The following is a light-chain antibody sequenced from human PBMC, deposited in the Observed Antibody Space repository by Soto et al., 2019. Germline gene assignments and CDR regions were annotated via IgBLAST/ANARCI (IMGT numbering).Light chain of an antibody. CDR3: QVWDNGSDQYV. V-gene: IGLV3-21*04. Sequence: SYVLTQPPSVAVAPGKTVSITCGADDIGTKSVHWYQQKPGQAPLLVIYYDSDRLSGIPERFSGSNSGNTATLTISGVEAGDEADYFCQVWDNGSDQYVFGRGTKLTVL. CDR2: YDS. J-gene: IGLJ1*01. CDR1: DIGTKS.